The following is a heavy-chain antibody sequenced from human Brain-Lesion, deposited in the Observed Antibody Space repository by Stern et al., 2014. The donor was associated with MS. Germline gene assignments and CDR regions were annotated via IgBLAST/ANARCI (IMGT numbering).Heavy chain of an antibody. CDR3: ARSPATPSGYDRFDY. D-gene: IGHD5-12*01. V-gene: IGHV5-51*03. CDR1: GYLFDDYW. J-gene: IGHJ4*02. CDR2: IFPRDSNT. Sequence: EMQLVESGAEVKKPGESLKISCEASGYLFDDYWIGWVRQMSGRGLELVAIIFPRDSNTRYSPSVQGQVTIYADKSISPPHLNWRSLKASAPAIYYCARSPATPSGYDRFDYWGQGALVTVSS.